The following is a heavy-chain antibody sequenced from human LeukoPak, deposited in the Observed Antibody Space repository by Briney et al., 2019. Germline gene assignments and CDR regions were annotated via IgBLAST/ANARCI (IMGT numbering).Heavy chain of an antibody. CDR1: GFTLSIYG. CDR2: IRYDGTSQ. CDR3: AKVGFGWYQIDY. J-gene: IGHJ4*02. V-gene: IGHV3-30*02. Sequence: GGSLRLPCATSGFTLSIYGMHWVRQAPGKGLEWVAFIRYDGTSQYYTDSVKGRFTISRDNSMNTMYLQMNSPRVEDTAVYYCAKVGFGWYQIDYWGQGTLVTVSS. D-gene: IGHD6-19*01.